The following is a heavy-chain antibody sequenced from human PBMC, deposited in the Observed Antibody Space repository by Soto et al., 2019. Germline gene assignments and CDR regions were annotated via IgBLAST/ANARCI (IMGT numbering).Heavy chain of an antibody. CDR2: TYYRSKWYN. CDR3: ARGSPGYGDYVLFDY. V-gene: IGHV6-1*01. Sequence: SQTLSLTCAISGDSDSSNSAAWNWIRQSPSSGLEWLGRTYYRSKWYNDFAVSVKSRITINPDTSKNQFSLQLNSVTPEDTAVYYCARGSPGYGDYVLFDYWGQGTLVTVSS. CDR1: GDSDSSNSAA. J-gene: IGHJ4*02. D-gene: IGHD4-17*01.